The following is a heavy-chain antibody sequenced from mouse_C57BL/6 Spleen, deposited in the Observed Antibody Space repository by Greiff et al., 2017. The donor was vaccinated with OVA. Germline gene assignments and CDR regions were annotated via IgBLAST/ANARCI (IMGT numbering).Heavy chain of an antibody. CDR1: GYTFTSYD. D-gene: IGHD1-3*01. V-gene: IGHV1-85*01. J-gene: IGHJ2*01. Sequence: VQVVESGPELVKPGASVKLSCKASGYTFTSYDINWVKQRPGQGLEWIGWIYPRDGSTKYNEKFKGKATLTVDTSSSTAYMELHSLTSEDSAVYFCARRSDYYFDYWGQGTTLTVSS. CDR3: ARRSDYYFDY. CDR2: IYPRDGST.